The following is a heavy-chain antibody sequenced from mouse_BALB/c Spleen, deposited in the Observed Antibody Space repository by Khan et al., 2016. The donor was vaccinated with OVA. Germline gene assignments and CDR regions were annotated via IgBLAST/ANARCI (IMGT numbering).Heavy chain of an antibody. CDR3: ARLEDR. CDR1: GFSLTSYG. CDR2: IWAGGRT. Sequence: VQLQQSGPGLVAPSQSLSITCTVSGFSLTSYGVHWVRQPPGKGLEWLGLIWAGGRTNYNSALLSRLCISKDNSKSLVFLHMNSLQTDDTAMYYCARLEDRWGQGITLTVAA. V-gene: IGHV2-9*02. D-gene: IGHD2-14*01. J-gene: IGHJ2*01.